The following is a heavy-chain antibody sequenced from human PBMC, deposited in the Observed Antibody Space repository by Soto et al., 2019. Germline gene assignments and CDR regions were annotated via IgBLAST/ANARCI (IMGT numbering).Heavy chain of an antibody. Sequence: VHLLESGGGLVPPGGSLRLFCAASGFSLSAYAMTWVRQAPGKGLEWVSTVSESGSRTYYAASVKGRFTVSGDSSNNTLYLHMNSLRAEDTAMYYCAKTPPRGDFLSAPDSWGQGTLVTVSS. CDR2: VSESGSRT. D-gene: IGHD2-21*01. V-gene: IGHV3-23*01. CDR1: GFSLSAYA. J-gene: IGHJ4*02. CDR3: AKTPPRGDFLSAPDS.